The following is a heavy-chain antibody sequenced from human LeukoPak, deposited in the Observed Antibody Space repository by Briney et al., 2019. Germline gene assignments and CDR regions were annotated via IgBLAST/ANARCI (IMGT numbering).Heavy chain of an antibody. Sequence: SETLSLTCTVSGGSISSYYWIWIRQPAGKGLEYIGRIYSSGSTNYNPSLKSRVTMSVDTSKNQFSLKLSSVTAADTAMYYCARAYCSSTSCYTSSTRYYYYMDVWGKGTTVTVSS. CDR1: GGSISSYY. V-gene: IGHV4-4*07. J-gene: IGHJ6*03. D-gene: IGHD2-2*02. CDR3: ARAYCSSTSCYTSSTRYYYYMDV. CDR2: IYSSGST.